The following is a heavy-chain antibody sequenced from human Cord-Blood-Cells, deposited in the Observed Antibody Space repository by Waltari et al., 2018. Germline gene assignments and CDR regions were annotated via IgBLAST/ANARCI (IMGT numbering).Heavy chain of an antibody. CDR1: GGSISSGDYY. CDR3: ARGAGSDTLNAFDI. D-gene: IGHD3-16*01. V-gene: IGHV4-30-4*01. Sequence: QVQLQESGPGLVKPSQTLSLTCTVSGGSISSGDYYWSWIRQPPGKGLEWIGYISYSGSTDDNPSRKSRVTISVDTSKNQFSLKLSSVTAADTAVYYCARGAGSDTLNAFDIWGQGTMVTVSS. J-gene: IGHJ3*02. CDR2: ISYSGST.